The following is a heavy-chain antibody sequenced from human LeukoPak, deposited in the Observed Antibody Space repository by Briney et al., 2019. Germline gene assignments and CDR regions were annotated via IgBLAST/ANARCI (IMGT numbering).Heavy chain of an antibody. V-gene: IGHV1-69*13. D-gene: IGHD5-24*01. CDR1: GGTFSSYA. CDR2: IIPIFGTA. J-gene: IGHJ4*02. CDR3: AGVRDGYNAYYFDY. Sequence: SVKVSCKASGGTFSSYAISWVRQAPGQGLEWMGGIIPIFGTANYAQKFQGRVTITADESTSTAYMELSSLGSEDTAVYYCAGVRDGYNAYYFDYWGQGTLVTVSS.